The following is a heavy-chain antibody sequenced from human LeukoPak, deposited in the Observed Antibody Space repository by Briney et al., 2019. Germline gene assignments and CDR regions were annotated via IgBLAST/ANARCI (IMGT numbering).Heavy chain of an antibody. CDR1: GFTFSSYA. D-gene: IGHD2-2*01. CDR3: ARDSDIGIASADMWYDGYDM. J-gene: IGHJ3*02. Sequence: PGGSLRLSCAASGFTFSSYAMSWVRQAPGKGLEWVSAISGSGGSTYYADSVRGRFTISRDNSKNTLYLQMNSLRAEDTAVYYCARDSDIGIASADMWYDGYDMWGQGTMVTVSS. CDR2: ISGSGGST. V-gene: IGHV3-23*01.